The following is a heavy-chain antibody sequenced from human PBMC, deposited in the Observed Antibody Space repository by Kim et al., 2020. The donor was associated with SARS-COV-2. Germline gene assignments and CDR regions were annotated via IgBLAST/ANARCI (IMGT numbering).Heavy chain of an antibody. CDR3: ARVPCSGCSCYRGVDYGMDV. V-gene: IGHV1-3*01. CDR2: INAGNGNT. CDR1: GYTFTSYA. D-gene: IGHD2-15*01. J-gene: IGHJ6*02. Sequence: ASVKVSCKASGYTFTSYAMHWVRQAPGQRLEWMGWINAGNGNTKYSQKFQGRVTITRDTSASTAYMELSSLRSEDTAVYYCARVPCSGCSCYRGVDYGMDVWGQGTTVTVSS.